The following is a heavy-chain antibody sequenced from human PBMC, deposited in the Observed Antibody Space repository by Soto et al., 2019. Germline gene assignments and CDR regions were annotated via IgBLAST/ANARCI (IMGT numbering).Heavy chain of an antibody. CDR2: IWYDGSNK. CDR3: ATGAGYCTNGVCNDRRRYFDY. D-gene: IGHD2-8*01. J-gene: IGHJ4*02. Sequence: VQLLESGGGLVQPGGSLRLSCAASGFTFSTFAMSWVRQAPGKGLEWVAVIWYDGSNKYYADSVKGRFTISRDNSKNTLYLQMNSLRAEDTAVYYCATGAGYCTNGVCNDRRRYFDYWGQGTLVTVSS. CDR1: GFTFSTFA. V-gene: IGHV3-33*08.